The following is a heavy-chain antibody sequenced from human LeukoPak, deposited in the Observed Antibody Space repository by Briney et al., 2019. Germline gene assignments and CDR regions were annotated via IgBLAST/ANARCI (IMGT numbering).Heavy chain of an antibody. CDR2: INPSGGST. Sequence: ASVKVSCKASGYTFTSYYMHWVRQAPGQGLEWMGIINPSGGSTSYAQKFQGRVTMTRDMSTSTVYMELSRLRSDDTAVYYCARGASIAARRRYFDYWGQGTLVTVSS. CDR3: ARGASIAARRRYFDY. CDR1: GYTFTSYY. J-gene: IGHJ4*02. V-gene: IGHV1-46*01. D-gene: IGHD6-6*01.